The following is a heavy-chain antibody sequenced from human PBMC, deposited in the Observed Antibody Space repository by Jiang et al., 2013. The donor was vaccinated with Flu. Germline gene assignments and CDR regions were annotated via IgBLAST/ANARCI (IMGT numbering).Heavy chain of an antibody. D-gene: IGHD2-21*01. Sequence: GSSVKVSCKTSGGTFDNYAISWVRQAPGQGLEWMGRIIPFYGTPNYEQKFQGRVTITADRSTRTAHMEVISLRSDDTAVYYCARERVPATIPNKLFFYYYGLDVWGQGTTVIVSS. CDR3: ARERVPATIPNKLFFYYYGLDV. CDR2: IIPFYGTP. J-gene: IGHJ6*02. V-gene: IGHV1-69*06. CDR1: GGTFDNYA.